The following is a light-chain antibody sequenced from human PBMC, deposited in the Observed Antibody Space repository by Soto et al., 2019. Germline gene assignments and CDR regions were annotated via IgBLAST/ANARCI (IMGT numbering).Light chain of an antibody. V-gene: IGLV1-44*01. J-gene: IGLJ3*02. CDR3: AAWDDSLNGWV. Sequence: QLVLTQPPSASGTPGQRVTISCSGSSSNIGSNTVNWYQQLPGTAPKLLMYGNNERPSGVPDRFSGSKSVTSASLAISGLQSEDEADYYCAAWDDSLNGWVFGGGTKLTVL. CDR1: SSNIGSNT. CDR2: GNN.